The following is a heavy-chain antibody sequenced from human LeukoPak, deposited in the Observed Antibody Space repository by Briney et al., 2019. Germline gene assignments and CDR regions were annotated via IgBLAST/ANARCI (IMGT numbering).Heavy chain of an antibody. J-gene: IGHJ5*02. CDR2: ISYDGSKK. V-gene: IGHV3-30*18. CDR3: AKDFYHVDILTGYLRPPPRNNWFDP. CDR1: GFTFSSYG. D-gene: IGHD3-9*01. Sequence: PGGSLRLSCAASGFTFSSYGMHWVRQAPGKGLEWVTVISYDGSKKDYADSVKGRFSISRDNSKNALYLQMNSLRAEDTAVYYCAKDFYHVDILTGYLRPPPRNNWFDPWGQGTLVTVSS.